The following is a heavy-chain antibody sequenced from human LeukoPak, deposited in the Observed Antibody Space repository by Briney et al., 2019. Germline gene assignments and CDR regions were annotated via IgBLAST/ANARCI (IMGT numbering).Heavy chain of an antibody. D-gene: IGHD1-26*01. CDR3: ARDRGSYFHDAFDI. CDR2: INPIRGGT. Sequence: ASERVSCKASGYTFTGYYVYWVRQAPGQGLEWMGWINPIRGGTHYAQKFQGRVTMTGDTSISTVYMELSRLTSDDAAVYYCARDRGSYFHDAFDIWGQGTMVAVPP. V-gene: IGHV1-2*02. J-gene: IGHJ3*02. CDR1: GYTFTGYY.